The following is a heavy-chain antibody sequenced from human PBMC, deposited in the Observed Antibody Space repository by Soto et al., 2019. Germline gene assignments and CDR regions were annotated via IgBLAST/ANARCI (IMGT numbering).Heavy chain of an antibody. CDR3: AREYGPHNWFDP. CDR2: IYYSGST. V-gene: IGHV4-30-4*08. J-gene: IGHJ5*02. D-gene: IGHD3-10*01. CDR1: GGSISSSSYY. Sequence: PSETLSLTCTASGGSISSSSYYWGWIRQPPGKGLEWIGYIYYSGSTYYNPSLKSRVTISVDTSKNQFSLKLSSVTAADTAVYYCAREYGPHNWFDPWGQGALVNVSS.